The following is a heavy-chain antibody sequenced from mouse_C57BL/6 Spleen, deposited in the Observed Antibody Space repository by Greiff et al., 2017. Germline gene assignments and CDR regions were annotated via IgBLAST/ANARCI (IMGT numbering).Heavy chain of an antibody. CDR2: INPGSGGT. D-gene: IGHD2-5*01. J-gene: IGHJ2*01. CDR1: GYAFTNYL. CDR3: ARRYYSNYTLDD. Sequence: QVQLQQSGAELVRPGTSVKVSCKASGYAFTNYLIEWVKQRPGQGLEWIGVINPGSGGTKYNEKFKGKATLTADKSSSTAFMQLSSLTSEDSAVYFCARRYYSNYTLDDWGQGTTLTVSS. V-gene: IGHV1-54*01.